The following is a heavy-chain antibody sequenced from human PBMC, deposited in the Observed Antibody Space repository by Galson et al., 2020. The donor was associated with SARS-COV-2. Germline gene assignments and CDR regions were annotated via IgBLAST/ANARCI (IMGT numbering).Heavy chain of an antibody. Sequence: SQTLSLTCTVSGGSFSSGHYHWSWIRQPAGKGLEWIGRINVTGSTDYNPPLKSRVTISIDTSKNQFTLKLNSVTAPDTAVYYCAREDACGGEFYARYFDYWGQGTLVTVSS. CDR1: GGSFSSGHYH. CDR3: AREDACGGEFYARYFDY. J-gene: IGHJ4*02. D-gene: IGHD2-21*01. CDR2: INVTGST. V-gene: IGHV4-61*02.